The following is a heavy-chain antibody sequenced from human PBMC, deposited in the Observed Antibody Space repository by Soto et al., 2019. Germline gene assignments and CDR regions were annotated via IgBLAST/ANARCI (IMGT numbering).Heavy chain of an antibody. V-gene: IGHV4-31*03. Sequence: QVQLQESGPGLVKPSQTLSLTCTVSGGSISSGGYYWSWIRQHPGKGLEWIGYIYYSGGTYYNPSLKSRVTISVDTSKNQFSLKLSSVTAADTAVYYCARSYGDYGYNWFDPWGQGTLVTVSS. J-gene: IGHJ5*02. CDR1: GGSISSGGYY. CDR2: IYYSGGT. CDR3: ARSYGDYGYNWFDP. D-gene: IGHD4-17*01.